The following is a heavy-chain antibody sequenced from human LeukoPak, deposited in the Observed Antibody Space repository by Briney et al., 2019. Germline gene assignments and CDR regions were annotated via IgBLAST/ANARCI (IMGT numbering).Heavy chain of an antibody. V-gene: IGHV3-48*02. Sequence: GGSLRLSCAASGFTFSSYSMNWVRQAPGKGLEWVSYISSSSSTIYYADSVKGRFTISRDNAKNSLYLQMYSLRDEDTAVYYCARDRGVRGVANDYWGQGTLVTVSS. CDR2: ISSSSSTI. J-gene: IGHJ4*02. CDR1: GFTFSSYS. D-gene: IGHD3-10*01. CDR3: ARDRGVRGVANDY.